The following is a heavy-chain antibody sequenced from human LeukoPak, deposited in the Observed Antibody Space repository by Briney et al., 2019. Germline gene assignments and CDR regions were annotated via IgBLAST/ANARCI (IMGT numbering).Heavy chain of an antibody. D-gene: IGHD4-11*01. CDR1: GFSFSGYA. CDR2: ISGSGATK. CDR3: AKSLRGYSASRFDC. V-gene: IGHV3-23*01. Sequence: PGGSLRLSCAASGFSFSGYAMSWVRQAPGKGLEWVSTISGSGATKYYADSVKGRFIISRDNSKNTLYLQMKSLRAEDTAVYYCAKSLRGYSASRFDCWGQGTLVTVSS. J-gene: IGHJ4*02.